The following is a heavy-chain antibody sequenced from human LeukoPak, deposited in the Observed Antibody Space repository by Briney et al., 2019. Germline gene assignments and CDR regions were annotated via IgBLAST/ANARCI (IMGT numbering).Heavy chain of an antibody. J-gene: IGHJ6*02. CDR2: IYFSGTT. D-gene: IGHD4-17*01. CDR1: GGSISNYY. CDR3: AREDPQTTVLEGLDV. Sequence: PSETLSLTRTDPGGSISNYYWSWLRQPPRKGLEWIGYIYFSGTTNINPALKSRVTISVDMSKNQFSLKLSSVTAADAAVYYCAREDPQTTVLEGLDVWGQGTTVTVSS. V-gene: IGHV4-59*01.